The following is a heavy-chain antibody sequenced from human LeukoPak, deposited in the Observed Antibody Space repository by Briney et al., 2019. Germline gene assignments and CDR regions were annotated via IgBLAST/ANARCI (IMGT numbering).Heavy chain of an antibody. CDR2: ISYDGSNK. CDR3: ANSYCGGDCYNDYYYYGMDV. Sequence: QRGRSLTLSCAASGFTFSSYGMHCVPHAPGQGVVWVADISYDGSNKHYADSVKGRFTISRDNSKNTLYLQMNSLRAEDTAVYYCANSYCGGDCYNDYYYYGMDVWGQGTTVTVSS. D-gene: IGHD2-21*02. V-gene: IGHV3-30*18. J-gene: IGHJ6*02. CDR1: GFTFSSYG.